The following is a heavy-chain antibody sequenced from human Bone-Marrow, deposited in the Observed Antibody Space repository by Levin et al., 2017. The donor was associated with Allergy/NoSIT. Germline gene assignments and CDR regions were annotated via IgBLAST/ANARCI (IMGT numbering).Heavy chain of an antibody. CDR3: ARDYNGDYKGDY. J-gene: IGHJ4*02. D-gene: IGHD4-17*01. CDR1: GGSISSSSYY. Sequence: GSLRLSCTVSGGSISSSSYYWGWIRQPPGKGLEWIGSIYYSGSTYYNPSLKSRVTISVDTSKNQFSLKLSSVTAADTAVYYCARDYNGDYKGDYWGQGTLVTVSS. CDR2: IYYSGST. V-gene: IGHV4-39*07.